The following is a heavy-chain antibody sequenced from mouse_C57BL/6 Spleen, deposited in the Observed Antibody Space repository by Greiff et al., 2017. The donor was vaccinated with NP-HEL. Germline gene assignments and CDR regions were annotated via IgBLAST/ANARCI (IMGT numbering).Heavy chain of an antibody. CDR1: GFSFNTYA. CDR2: IRSKSNNYAT. Sequence: EVQRVESGGGLVQPKGSLKLSCAASGFSFNTYAMNWVRQAPGKGLEWVARIRSKSNNYATYYADSVKDRFTISRDDSESMLYLQMNNLKTEDTAMYYCVRHGYYSNYEGYFDYWGQGTTLTVSS. D-gene: IGHD2-5*01. J-gene: IGHJ2*01. CDR3: VRHGYYSNYEGYFDY. V-gene: IGHV10-1*01.